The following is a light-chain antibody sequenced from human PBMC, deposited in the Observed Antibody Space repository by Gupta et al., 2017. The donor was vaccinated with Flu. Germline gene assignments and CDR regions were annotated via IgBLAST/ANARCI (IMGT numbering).Light chain of an antibody. CDR1: QSISTS. Sequence: SPYRLSASVGDRVTSTWRDSQSISTSLAWYQQKPGKAPKFLIRRASMGETGVPSRFSGSGSGTEFTLTITGLQPDDFANYYCQQDNTYWTFGQGTTVESK. V-gene: IGKV1-5*03. CDR3: QQDNTYWT. J-gene: IGKJ1*01. CDR2: RAS.